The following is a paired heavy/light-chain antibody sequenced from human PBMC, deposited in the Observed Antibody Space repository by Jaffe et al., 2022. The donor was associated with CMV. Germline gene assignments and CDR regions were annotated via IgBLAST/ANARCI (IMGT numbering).Heavy chain of an antibody. V-gene: IGHV1-3*01. CDR1: GYTFTSYA. CDR3: ARDPDAALVETQYYFDY. Sequence: QVQLVQSGAEVKKPGASVKVSCKASGYTFTSYAMHWVRQAPGQRLEWMGWINAGNGNTKYSQKFQGRVTITRDTSASTAYMELSSLRSEDTAVYYCARDPDAALVETQYYFDYWGQGTLVTVSS. J-gene: IGHJ4*02. D-gene: IGHD5-18*01. CDR2: INAGNGNT.
Light chain of an antibody. Sequence: DIQMTQSPSSLSASVGDRVTITCRASQSISSYLNWYQQKPGKAPKLLIYAASSLQSGVPSRFSGSGSGTDFTLTISSLQPEDFATYYCQQSYSTPQYTFGQGTKLEIK. CDR2: AAS. CDR3: QQSYSTPQYT. J-gene: IGKJ2*01. V-gene: IGKV1-39*01. CDR1: QSISSY.